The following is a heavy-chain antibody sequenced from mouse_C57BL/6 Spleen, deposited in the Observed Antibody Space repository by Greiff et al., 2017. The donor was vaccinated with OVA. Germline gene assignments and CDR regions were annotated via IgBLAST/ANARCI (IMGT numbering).Heavy chain of an antibody. Sequence: QVQLQQSGPGLVQPSQSLSITCTVSGFSLTSYGVHWVRQSPGKGLEWLGVIWRGGSTDYNAAFMSRLSITKDNSKSQVFFKMNSLQADDTAIYYCAKKAYYDYDGAMDYWGQGTSVTVSS. D-gene: IGHD2-4*01. CDR1: GFSLTSYG. CDR3: AKKAYYDYDGAMDY. V-gene: IGHV2-5*01. CDR2: IWRGGST. J-gene: IGHJ4*01.